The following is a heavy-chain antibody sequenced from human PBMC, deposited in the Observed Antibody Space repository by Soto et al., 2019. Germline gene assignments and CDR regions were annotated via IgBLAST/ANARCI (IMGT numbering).Heavy chain of an antibody. D-gene: IGHD5-12*01. J-gene: IGHJ3*02. V-gene: IGHV4-59*01. CDR1: GGSISSYY. CDR2: IYYSGST. Sequence: SETLSLTCTVSGGSISSYYWSWIRQPPGKGLEWLGYIYYSGSTNYNPSLKSRVTISVDTSKNQFSLKLSSVTAADTAVYYCARLVDIVPIHPRRAFDIWGQGTMVTVSS. CDR3: ARLVDIVPIHPRRAFDI.